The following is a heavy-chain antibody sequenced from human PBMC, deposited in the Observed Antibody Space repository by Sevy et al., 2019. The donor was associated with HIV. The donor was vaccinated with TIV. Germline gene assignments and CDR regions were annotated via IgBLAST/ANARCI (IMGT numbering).Heavy chain of an antibody. V-gene: IGHV3-30*04. CDR2: ISYDGSNK. J-gene: IGHJ6*02. CDR3: ARDDYYDSSGYYYDYYYGTDV. D-gene: IGHD3-22*01. CDR1: GFTFSSYA. Sequence: GGSLRLSCAASGFTFSSYAMHWVRQAPGKGLEWVAVISYDGSNKYYADSVKGRFTISRDNSKNTLYLQMNSLRAEDTAVYYCARDDYYDSSGYYYDYYYGTDVWGQGTTVTVSS.